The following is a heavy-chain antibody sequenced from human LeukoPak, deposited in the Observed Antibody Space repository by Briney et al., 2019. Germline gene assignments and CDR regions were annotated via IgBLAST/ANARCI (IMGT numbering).Heavy chain of an antibody. CDR1: GGSISSYY. J-gene: IGHJ4*02. Sequence: PSGTLSLTCTVSGGSISSYYWSWIRQPPGKGLEWIGYIYYSGSTTYNPSLKSRVTISVDTSKNQFSLKLSSVTAADTAVYYCARSGYYGREFDYWGQGTLVTVSS. D-gene: IGHD3-3*01. CDR2: IYYSGST. V-gene: IGHV4-59*01. CDR3: ARSGYYGREFDY.